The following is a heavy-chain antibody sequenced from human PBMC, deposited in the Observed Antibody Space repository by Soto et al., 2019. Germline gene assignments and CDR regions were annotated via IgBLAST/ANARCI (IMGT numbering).Heavy chain of an antibody. D-gene: IGHD1-1*01. CDR3: AADPPNEENDAYDI. V-gene: IGHV1-8*01. CDR2: MNPNSGNT. J-gene: IGHJ3*02. Sequence: ASVKGYCKASGSTFTRYDINWVRQATGQGLEWMGWMNPNSGNTGYAQKFQGRVTMTRNTSMNTVYMELSSLRSDDTAVYYCAADPPNEENDAYDISGRGTMVTGSS. CDR1: GSTFTRYD.